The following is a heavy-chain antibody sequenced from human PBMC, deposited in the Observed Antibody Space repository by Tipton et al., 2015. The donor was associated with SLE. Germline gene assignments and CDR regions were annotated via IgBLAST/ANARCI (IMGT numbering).Heavy chain of an antibody. CDR2: IHHSGST. CDR1: GYPISSSYF. D-gene: IGHD1-26*01. Sequence: LRLSCAVSGYPISSSYFWGWIRQPPGKGLEWVGTIHHSGSTYYNPSLRSRVALSVDTSRNQFSLKLSSVTAADTAIYYCARVVPVGGTDYWGQGALVTVSS. J-gene: IGHJ4*02. V-gene: IGHV4-38-2*01. CDR3: ARVVPVGGTDY.